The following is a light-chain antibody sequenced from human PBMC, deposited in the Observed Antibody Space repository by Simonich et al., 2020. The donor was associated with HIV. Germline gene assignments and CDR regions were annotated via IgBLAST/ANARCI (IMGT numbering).Light chain of an antibody. CDR3: LQDYNYPWT. CDR2: AAS. V-gene: IGKV1-6*01. Sequence: IQLTQSPSFLSASVGDRLTITCRASQGISSYLAWYQQKPGKAPKLLIYAASGLQSGVPSRFSGSGSGTDFSLTISSLQPEDFATYYCLQDYNYPWTFGQGTKVEIK. CDR1: QGISSY. J-gene: IGKJ1*01.